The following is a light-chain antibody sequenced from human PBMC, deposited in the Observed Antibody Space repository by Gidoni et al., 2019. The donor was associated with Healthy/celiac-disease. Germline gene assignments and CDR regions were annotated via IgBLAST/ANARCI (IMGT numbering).Light chain of an antibody. CDR2: DVS. CDR3: SSYTSSSTFYV. J-gene: IGLJ1*01. V-gene: IGLV2-14*04. CDR1: SSDVGGYNY. Sequence: ITISCTGTSSDVGGYNYVSWYQQHPGKAPKLMIYDVSNRPSGASNRFSGSKSGNTASLTISGLQAEDEADYYCSSYTSSSTFYVFGTGTKVTVL.